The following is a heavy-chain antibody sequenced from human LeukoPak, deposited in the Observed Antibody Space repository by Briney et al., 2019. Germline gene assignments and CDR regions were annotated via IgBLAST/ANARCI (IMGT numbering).Heavy chain of an antibody. CDR3: ARGRSSSWYANYYFDY. CDR2: IYYSGST. V-gene: IGHV4-59*12. CDR1: GGSISSYY. Sequence: SETLSLTCTVSGGSISSYYWSWIRQPPGKGLEWIGYIYYSGSTNYNPSLKSRVTISVDTSKNQFSLKLSSVTAADTAVYYCARGRSSSWYANYYFDYWGQGTLVTVSS. J-gene: IGHJ4*02. D-gene: IGHD6-13*01.